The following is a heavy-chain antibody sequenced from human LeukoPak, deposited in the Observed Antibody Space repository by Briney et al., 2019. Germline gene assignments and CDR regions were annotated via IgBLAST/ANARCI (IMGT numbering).Heavy chain of an antibody. CDR1: GGSISSGDYY. D-gene: IGHD3-10*01. CDR3: ARAGITMVRGEDWFDP. CDR2: IYYSGST. Sequence: SETLSLTCTVSGGSISSGDYYWSWIRQPPGKGLAWIGYIYYSGSTYYNPSLKSRVTISVDTSKNQFSLKLSSVTAADTAVYYCARAGITMVRGEDWFDPWGQGTLVTVSS. J-gene: IGHJ5*02. V-gene: IGHV4-30-4*01.